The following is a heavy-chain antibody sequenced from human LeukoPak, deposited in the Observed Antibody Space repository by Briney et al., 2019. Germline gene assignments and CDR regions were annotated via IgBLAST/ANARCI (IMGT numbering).Heavy chain of an antibody. CDR3: AKDRGNFWSGDAFDI. CDR2: MTTSDT. CDR1: GFTFSTAW. Sequence: PGGSLRLSCAASGFTFSTAWMTWVRQAPGKGLEWVSAMTTSDTYYADSVKGRFTISRDNSKNTLSLQMNSLRAEDTAVYYCAKDRGNFWSGDAFDIWGQGTVVTVSS. J-gene: IGHJ3*02. V-gene: IGHV3-23*01. D-gene: IGHD3-3*01.